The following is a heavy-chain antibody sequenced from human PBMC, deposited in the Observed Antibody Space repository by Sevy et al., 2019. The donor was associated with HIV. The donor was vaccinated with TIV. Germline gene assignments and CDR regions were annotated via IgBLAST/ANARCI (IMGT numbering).Heavy chain of an antibody. CDR1: GYTFSSYD. V-gene: IGHV1-8*01. J-gene: IGHJ6*02. Sequence: ASVKVSCKASGYTFSSYDINWVRQATGQGLEWMGWMNPNCGNTGYAQKFQGRVTMTRNTSISTACMELNSLRSEDTAGYYCAKILAFCSSTSCYPGYYYYGMDVWGQGTTVTVSS. CDR3: AKILAFCSSTSCYPGYYYYGMDV. D-gene: IGHD2-2*01. CDR2: MNPNCGNT.